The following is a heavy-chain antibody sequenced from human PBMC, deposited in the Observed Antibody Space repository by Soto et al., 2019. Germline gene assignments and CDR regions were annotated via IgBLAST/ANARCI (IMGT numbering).Heavy chain of an antibody. CDR1: GGSISGYY. J-gene: IGHJ4*02. CDR2: MYYSGST. CDR3: ARDPSLGY. Sequence: PSETLSLTCTVSGGSISGYYWSWIRQPPGKGLEWIGYMYYSGSTKYNPSLRSRVTISVDTSKNQFSLKLSSVTAADTAVYYCARDPSLGYWGQGTLVTVSS. V-gene: IGHV4-59*01.